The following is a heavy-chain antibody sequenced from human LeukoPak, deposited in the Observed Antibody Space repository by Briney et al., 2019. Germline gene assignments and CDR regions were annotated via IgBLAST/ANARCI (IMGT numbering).Heavy chain of an antibody. CDR2: ISYDGSKN. CDR1: GFTFSSYA. V-gene: IGHV3-30*04. D-gene: IGHD6-19*01. CDR3: ARGGYNSDWSRIDY. J-gene: IGHJ4*02. Sequence: PGGSLRLSCAASGFTFSSYAMHWVRQAPSKGLEWVALISYDGSKNNYADSVKGRLTISRDNSSNTLYLQMNSLRAEDTAVYYCARGGYNSDWSRIDYWGQGTLVTVSS.